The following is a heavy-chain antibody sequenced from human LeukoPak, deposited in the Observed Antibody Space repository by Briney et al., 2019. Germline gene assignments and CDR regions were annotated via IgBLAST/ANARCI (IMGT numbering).Heavy chain of an antibody. CDR1: GFTFSSYA. CDR2: ISGSGGST. D-gene: IGHD5/OR15-5a*01. Sequence: QSGGSLRLSCAASGFTFSSYAMSWVRQAPGKGLEWVSAISGSGGSTYYADSVKGRFTISRDNAKNSLYLQMNSLRAEDTAVYYCARGSVIDYWGQGTLVTVSS. J-gene: IGHJ4*02. CDR3: ARGSVIDY. V-gene: IGHV3-23*01.